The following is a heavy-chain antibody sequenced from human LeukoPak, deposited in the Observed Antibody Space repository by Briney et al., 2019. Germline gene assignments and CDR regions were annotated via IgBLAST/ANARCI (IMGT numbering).Heavy chain of an antibody. CDR2: IKSKIDGGTI. CDR1: GFTFSDAW. CDR3: TTVTENYGSGSFGY. D-gene: IGHD3-10*01. V-gene: IGHV3-15*01. Sequence: GGSLRLSCAASGFTFSDAWMTGVRQAPGKGLEWVGRIKSKIDGGTIDYAAPVNGRFTISRDDSKNTLYPQMNGLNSEDTAIYYCTTVTENYGSGSFGYWGQGTLVTVSS. J-gene: IGHJ4*02.